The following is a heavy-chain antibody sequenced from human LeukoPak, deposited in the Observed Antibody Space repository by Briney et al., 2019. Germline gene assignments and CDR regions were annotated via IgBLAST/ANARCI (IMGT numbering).Heavy chain of an antibody. J-gene: IGHJ4*02. CDR3: SKDLRYFDWLSHFDY. CDR1: GFTFSSYG. CDR2: ISYDGSNK. V-gene: IGHV3-30*18. Sequence: PGGSLRLSCAASGFTFSSYGMHWVRPAPGKGLEWVAVISYDGSNKYYADSVKGRFTISRDNSKYALYLQMTGLRAEDTAVYYCSKDLRYFDWLSHFDYWGQGTLVTVSS. D-gene: IGHD3-9*01.